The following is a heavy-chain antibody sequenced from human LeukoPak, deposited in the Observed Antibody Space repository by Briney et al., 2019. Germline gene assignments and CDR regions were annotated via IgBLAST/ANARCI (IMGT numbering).Heavy chain of an antibody. CDR3: ARVQDYYDSSGWGYFDL. CDR2: IYNTRST. D-gene: IGHD3-22*01. J-gene: IGHJ2*01. CDR1: GGSVSSGSYY. Sequence: PSETLSLTCSVSGGSVSSGSYYWSWIRQPPGKGLEWIGYIYNTRSTYYNPSLQSRVTTSVDTSKNQLSLKLSSVTAADTAVYYCARVQDYYDSSGWGYFDLWGRGTLVTVSS. V-gene: IGHV4-61*01.